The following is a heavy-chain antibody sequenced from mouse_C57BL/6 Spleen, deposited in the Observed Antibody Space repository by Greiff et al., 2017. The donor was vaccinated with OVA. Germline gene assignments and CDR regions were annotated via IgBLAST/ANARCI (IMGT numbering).Heavy chain of an antibody. V-gene: IGHV1-81*01. J-gene: IGHJ4*01. D-gene: IGHD1-1*01. CDR1: GYTFTSYG. CDR3: ARGGTTDYYAMDY. Sequence: QVQLQQSGAELARPGASVKLSCKASGYTFTSYGISWVKQRTGQGLEWIGEIYPRSGNTYYIEKFKGKATLTADKSSSTAYMELRSLTSEDSAVYFCARGGTTDYYAMDYWGQGTSVTVSS. CDR2: IYPRSGNT.